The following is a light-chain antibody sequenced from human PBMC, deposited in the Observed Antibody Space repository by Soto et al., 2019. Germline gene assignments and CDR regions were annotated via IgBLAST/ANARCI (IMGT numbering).Light chain of an antibody. CDR1: QSISSW. Sequence: DIQMTQCPSTLSASVGDRVSITCRASQSISSWLAGYQQKPGKAPKLLSYDASSVESGVPSRFSGSGSGTEFPLTISSLQTDDFATYYCQQYNSYSQTFGQGTKVDIK. CDR3: QQYNSYSQT. J-gene: IGKJ2*01. CDR2: DAS. V-gene: IGKV1-5*01.